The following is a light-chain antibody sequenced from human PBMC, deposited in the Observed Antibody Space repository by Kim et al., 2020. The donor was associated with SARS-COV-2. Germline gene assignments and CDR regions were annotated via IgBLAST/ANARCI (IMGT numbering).Light chain of an antibody. CDR3: LQVNSIPRT. CDR1: QGVSSY. J-gene: IGKJ2*02. CDR2: AAS. V-gene: IGKV1-9*01. Sequence: SAYVGDRVTITCRASQGVSSYLAWYQQKAGKAPKLLIYAASTLQSGVPSRFSGSGSGTEFTLTVSSLQPEDFATYYCLQVNSIPRTFGQGTKLEI.